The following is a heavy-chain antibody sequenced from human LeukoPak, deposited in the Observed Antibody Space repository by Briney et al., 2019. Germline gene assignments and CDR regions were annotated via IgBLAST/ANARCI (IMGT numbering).Heavy chain of an antibody. CDR2: IYSGGIT. CDR3: AKGSGSNYPA. CDR1: GFTVSSNY. D-gene: IGHD3-10*01. V-gene: IGHV3-66*01. Sequence: GRSLRLSCAASGFTVSSNYMTWVRQAPGKGLEWVSLIYSGGITYYADSVKVRFTISRDNSKNTLYLQMNSLRAEDTAVYYCAKGSGSNYPAWGQGTLVTVSS. J-gene: IGHJ4*02.